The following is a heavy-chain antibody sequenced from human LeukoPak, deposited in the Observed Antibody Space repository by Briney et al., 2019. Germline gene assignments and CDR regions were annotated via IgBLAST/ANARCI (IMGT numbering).Heavy chain of an antibody. CDR1: GYTFTSYG. D-gene: IGHD3-3*01. V-gene: IGHV1-18*01. J-gene: IGHJ6*02. Sequence: GASVKVSCKASGYTFTSYGISWVRQAPGQGLEWMGRISAYNGNTNYAQKLQGRVTMTTDTSTSTAYMGLRSLRSDDTAVYYCARYDDFPSYGMDVWGQGTTVTVSS. CDR3: ARYDDFPSYGMDV. CDR2: ISAYNGNT.